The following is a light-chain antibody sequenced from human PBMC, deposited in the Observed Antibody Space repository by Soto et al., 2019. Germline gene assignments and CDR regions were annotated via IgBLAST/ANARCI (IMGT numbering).Light chain of an antibody. CDR1: QGIRNY. CDR3: QKYNSAPQT. CDR2: GAS. J-gene: IGKJ1*01. Sequence: DIQMTQSPSSLSASVGDRVTITCRASQGIRNYLAWYQQKPGKVPKLLIYGASTLQSGVPSRFSGSGYGTDFTLTIISLQPEDVATYYCQKYNSAPQTFGQGTKVDIK. V-gene: IGKV1-27*01.